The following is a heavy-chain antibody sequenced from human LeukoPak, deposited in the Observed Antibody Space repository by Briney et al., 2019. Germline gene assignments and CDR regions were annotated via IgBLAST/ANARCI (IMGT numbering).Heavy chain of an antibody. CDR3: ARGPLVRLPSSFGP. D-gene: IGHD3-16*02. CDR2: MNPNSGNT. Sequence: GASVKVSCKASGYTFTSYDINWVRQATGQGLEWMGWMNPNSGNTGSAQRFQGRVTMTRDTSRSTAYMELRSLTSEDTAVYYCARGPLVRLPSSFGPWGQGTLVTVSS. J-gene: IGHJ5*02. CDR1: GYTFTSYD. V-gene: IGHV1-8*01.